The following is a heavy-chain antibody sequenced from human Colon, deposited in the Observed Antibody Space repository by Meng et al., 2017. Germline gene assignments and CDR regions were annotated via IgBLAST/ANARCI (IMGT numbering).Heavy chain of an antibody. CDR3: ARAMIRGVTYYKYYGMDV. CDR1: GGSTTTYY. J-gene: IGHJ6*02. CDR2: VYYNGRT. Sequence: SETLSLTCNVSGGSTTTYYWTWIRQPPGKGLEWIGYVYYNGRTNYNPSLKSRVSMSIDTSKNQFSLTLSSVTAADTAVYYCARAMIRGVTYYKYYGMDVWGQGTTVTVSS. V-gene: IGHV4-59*01. D-gene: IGHD3-10*01.